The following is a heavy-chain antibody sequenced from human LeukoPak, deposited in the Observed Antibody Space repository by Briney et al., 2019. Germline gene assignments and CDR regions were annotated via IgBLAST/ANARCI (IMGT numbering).Heavy chain of an antibody. J-gene: IGHJ4*02. D-gene: IGHD2-2*01. CDR3: ARVPSRVVEPPTRGDYFDF. Sequence: PSETLSLTCAVYGGSFSGYYWSWIRQPPGKGLEWIGEINPSGRTNYNPSLKSRVTISVDTSKNQFSLKWSSVTAADTAVYYCARVPSRVVEPPTRGDYFDFWGQGALVTVSS. CDR2: INPSGRT. V-gene: IGHV4-34*01. CDR1: GGSFSGYY.